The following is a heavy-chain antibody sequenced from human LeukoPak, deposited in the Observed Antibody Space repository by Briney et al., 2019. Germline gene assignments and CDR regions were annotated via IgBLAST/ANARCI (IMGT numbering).Heavy chain of an antibody. D-gene: IGHD1-1*01. CDR2: ISTSGANT. Sequence: GGSLRLSCAGSGFILSSYALSWVRQAPGKGLEWVSAISTSGANTYYADSVRGRFTISRDNSKNTLYLQMNTLRAEDTAVYYCATTKEARRYFDYWGQGTLVTVSS. V-gene: IGHV3-23*01. CDR1: GFILSSYA. CDR3: ATTKEARRYFDY. J-gene: IGHJ4*02.